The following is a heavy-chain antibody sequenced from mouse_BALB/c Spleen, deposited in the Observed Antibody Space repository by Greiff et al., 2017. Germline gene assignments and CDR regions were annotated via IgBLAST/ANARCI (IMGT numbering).Heavy chain of an antibody. CDR1: GDSITSGY. D-gene: IGHD2-4*01. V-gene: IGHV3-8*02. Sequence: EVQLQQSGPSLVKPSQTLSLTCSVTGDSITSGYWNWFRKFPGNKLEYMGYISYSGSTYYNPSLKSRISITRDTSKNQYYLQLNSVTTEDTATYYCAWRITTRGYAMDYWGQGTSVTVSS. CDR2: ISYSGST. J-gene: IGHJ4*01. CDR3: AWRITTRGYAMDY.